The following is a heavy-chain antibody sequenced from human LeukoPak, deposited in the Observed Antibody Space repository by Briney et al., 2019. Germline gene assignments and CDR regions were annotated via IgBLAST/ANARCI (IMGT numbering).Heavy chain of an antibody. CDR3: ARGTRDGYNPFDY. CDR2: INPSGGST. CDR1: GYTFTSYF. Sequence: ASVKVSCKASGYTFTSYFMHWVRQAPGQGLEWMGIINPSGGSTSYAQKFQGRATMTRDTSTSAVYMALRSLRSEDTAVCYCARGTRDGYNPFDYWGQGTLVTVSS. D-gene: IGHD5-24*01. J-gene: IGHJ4*02. V-gene: IGHV1-46*01.